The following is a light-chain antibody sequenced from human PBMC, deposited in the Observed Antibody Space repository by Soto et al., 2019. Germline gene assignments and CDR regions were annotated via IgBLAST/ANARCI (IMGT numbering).Light chain of an antibody. CDR3: QKSDSTPWT. J-gene: IGKJ1*01. CDR2: SAS. CDR1: QTINNY. Sequence: QMTQSKSSLSASVGDSVTITCLTSQTINNYLNWYQQKPGKAPKLLVYSASNLQSGVPSRFSGSGSGTNFTLTISDLQPEDFTTYYCQKSDSTPWTFGQRTKVDI. V-gene: IGKV1-39*01.